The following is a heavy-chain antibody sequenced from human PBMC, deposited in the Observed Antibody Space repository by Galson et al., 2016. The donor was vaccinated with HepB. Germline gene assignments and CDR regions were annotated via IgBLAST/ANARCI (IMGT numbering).Heavy chain of an antibody. V-gene: IGHV1-3*01. D-gene: IGHD3/OR15-3a*01. J-gene: IGHJ3*02. Sequence: SVKVSFKASGNSFSNYAMHWVRQAPGQSLEWMGWINAGNGNTKYSEKFHDRVTLTRETSARTAYMELSSLRSEDTAVYFCARLWTGDTSYDAFDTWGQGTMVTVSS. CDR1: GNSFSNYA. CDR3: ARLWTGDTSYDAFDT. CDR2: INAGNGNT.